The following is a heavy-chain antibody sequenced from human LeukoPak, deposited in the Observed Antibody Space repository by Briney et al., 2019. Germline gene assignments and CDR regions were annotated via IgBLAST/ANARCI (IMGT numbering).Heavy chain of an antibody. CDR2: INPNSGGT. V-gene: IGHV1-2*02. J-gene: IGHJ3*02. D-gene: IGHD7-27*01. CDR1: GYTFTCYY. CDR3: ARGKNWVDAFDI. Sequence: ASVKVSFKASGYTFTCYYMHWVRQAPGQGLEWMGWINPNSGGTNYAQKFQGRVTMTRDTSISTAYMELSRLRSDDTAVYYCARGKNWVDAFDISGQGKMATVSS.